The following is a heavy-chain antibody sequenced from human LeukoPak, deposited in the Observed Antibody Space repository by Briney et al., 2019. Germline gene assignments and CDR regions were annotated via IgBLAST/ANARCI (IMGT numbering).Heavy chain of an antibody. CDR1: GFTVSSNS. J-gene: IGHJ6*02. V-gene: IGHV3-53*01. CDR3: ARENNFGSGMDV. D-gene: IGHD3-10*01. CDR2: IYSGGST. Sequence: GGSLRLSCAASGFTVSSNSMTWVRQAPGKGLQWVSVIYSGGSTYYADSVKGQFTISRDNSKNTLYLQMNSLRAEDTAVYYCARENNFGSGMDVWGQGTTVTVSS.